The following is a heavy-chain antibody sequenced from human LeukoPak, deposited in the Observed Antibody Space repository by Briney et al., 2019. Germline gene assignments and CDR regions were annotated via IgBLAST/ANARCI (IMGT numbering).Heavy chain of an antibody. V-gene: IGHV3-7*01. CDR1: GFSFSTYW. Sequence: GGSLRLSCEASGFSFSTYWMSWVRQARGKGPEWVANIKPDGTEKHYLDSVEGRFTVSRDNAKNSLYLQMNSLRAEDTAVYYCARDRQHSGWHDYWGQGTLVTVSS. CDR2: IKPDGTEK. J-gene: IGHJ4*02. D-gene: IGHD5-12*01. CDR3: ARDRQHSGWHDY.